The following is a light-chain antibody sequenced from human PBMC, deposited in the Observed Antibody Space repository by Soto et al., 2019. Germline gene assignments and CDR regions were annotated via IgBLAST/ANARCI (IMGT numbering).Light chain of an antibody. V-gene: IGKV1-39*01. J-gene: IGKJ4*01. CDR2: DAS. Sequence: DIQMTQSPSSLSASVGDRVTITCRASQTIDKYLNWYQEKPGEAPKLLIYDASALPRGVPSRFSGSGSGTKFTLTISSLQPEDFATYYCQQSYSTPLTFGGGTKVDIK. CDR3: QQSYSTPLT. CDR1: QTIDKY.